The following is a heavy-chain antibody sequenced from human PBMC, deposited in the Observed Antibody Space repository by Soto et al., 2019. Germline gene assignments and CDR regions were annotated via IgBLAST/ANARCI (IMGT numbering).Heavy chain of an antibody. D-gene: IGHD6-6*01. CDR3: ARDSQYSTDWQRFDS. Sequence: QVQLVQSGDEVKKPGASVKVSCKASGYTFTNYAISWVRQAPGRGLEWMGWVNTYNGNPNYAQIFQGRVTMTTDTFTGTAYMELRSLKSDDSAVYYCARDSQYSTDWQRFDSWGQGTLVTVSS. V-gene: IGHV1-18*01. CDR1: GYTFTNYA. CDR2: VNTYNGNP. J-gene: IGHJ4*02.